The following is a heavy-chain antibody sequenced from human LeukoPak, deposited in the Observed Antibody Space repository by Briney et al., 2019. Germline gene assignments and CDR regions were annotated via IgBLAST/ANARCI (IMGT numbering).Heavy chain of an antibody. D-gene: IGHD2-21*01. CDR1: GFTFSSYA. CDR3: ARGVRGSLHIFDI. V-gene: IGHV3-66*01. CDR2: IYSGGST. J-gene: IGHJ3*02. Sequence: GGSLRLSCAASGFTFSSYAMSWVRQAPGKGLEWVSLIYSGGSTYYADSVKGRFTISRDNSKNTLNLQMNSLRAEDTAVYYCARGVRGSLHIFDIWGRGTMVTVSS.